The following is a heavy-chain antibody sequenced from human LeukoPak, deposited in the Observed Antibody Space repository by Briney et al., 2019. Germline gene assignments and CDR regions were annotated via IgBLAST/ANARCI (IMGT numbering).Heavy chain of an antibody. V-gene: IGHV3-53*01. CDR2: IYSGGST. CDR1: GFTVSSNY. Sequence: PGGSLRLSCAASGFTVSSNYTSWVRQAPGKGLEWVSVIYSGGSTYYADSVKGRFTISRDNSKNTLYLQMNSLRAEDTAVYYCAREQWLALDYWGQGTLVTVSS. J-gene: IGHJ4*02. CDR3: AREQWLALDY. D-gene: IGHD6-19*01.